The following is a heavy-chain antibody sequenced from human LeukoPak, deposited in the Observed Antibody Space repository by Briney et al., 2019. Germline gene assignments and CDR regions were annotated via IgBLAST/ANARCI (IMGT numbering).Heavy chain of an antibody. D-gene: IGHD3-3*01. J-gene: IGHJ4*02. V-gene: IGHV5-51*01. Sequence: GESLKISCKGSGYSFTSYWIGWVRQMPGKGLEWMGIIYPGDSDTRYSPSFQGQVTISADKSISTAYLQWSSLKASDTAMYYCATRNDFWSGYSPYYFDYWGQGTLVTVYS. CDR1: GYSFTSYW. CDR3: ATRNDFWSGYSPYYFDY. CDR2: IYPGDSDT.